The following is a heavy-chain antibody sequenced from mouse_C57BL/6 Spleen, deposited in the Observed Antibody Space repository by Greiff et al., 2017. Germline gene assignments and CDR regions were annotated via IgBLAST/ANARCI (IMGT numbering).Heavy chain of an antibody. V-gene: IGHV1-77*01. J-gene: IGHJ2*01. D-gene: IGHD1-2*01. CDR3: ARHGCNSYVDY. CDR1: GYTFTDYY. CDR2: IGPGSGST. Sequence: QVQLQQSGAELVKPGASVKISCKASGYTFTDYYITWVKQRPGQGLEWIGKIGPGSGSTYYNEKFKGTATLTADKSSITAYMQLRSLTSEDSAVYFCARHGCNSYVDYWGQGTTLTVSS.